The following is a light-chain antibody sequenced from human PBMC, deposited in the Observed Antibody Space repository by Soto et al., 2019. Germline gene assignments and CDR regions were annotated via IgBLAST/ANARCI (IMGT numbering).Light chain of an antibody. J-gene: IGLJ1*01. Sequence: QSALTQPRSVSGSPGQSVTISCTGTSSDVGGYNYVSWYQQHPGKAPKLMIYDVSKLPSGVPDRFSGSKSGNTASLTISGLQAEDEADYYCCSYAGRYRGVFGTGTKLTVL. CDR1: SSDVGGYNY. CDR3: CSYAGRYRGV. CDR2: DVS. V-gene: IGLV2-11*01.